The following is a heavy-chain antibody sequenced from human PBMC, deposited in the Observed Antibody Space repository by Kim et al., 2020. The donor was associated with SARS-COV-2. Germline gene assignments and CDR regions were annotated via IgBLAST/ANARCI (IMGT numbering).Heavy chain of an antibody. CDR1: GFTFSSYG. V-gene: IGHV3-30*18. CDR3: AKGDYDFWSGYWGPDY. CDR2: ISYDGSNK. J-gene: IGHJ4*02. Sequence: GGSLTLSCAASGFTFSSYGMHWVRQAPGKGLEWVAVISYDGSNKYYADSVKGRFTISRDNSKNTLYLQMNSLRAEDTAVYYCAKGDYDFWSGYWGPDYWGQGTLVTVSS. D-gene: IGHD3-3*01.